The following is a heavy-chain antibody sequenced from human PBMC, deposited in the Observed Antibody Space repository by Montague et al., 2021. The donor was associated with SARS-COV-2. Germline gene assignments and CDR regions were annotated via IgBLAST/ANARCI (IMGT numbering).Heavy chain of an antibody. CDR2: INHSGST. J-gene: IGHJ4*02. CDR3: ARHYSATLPAVY. Sequence: SETLSLTCAVYGGSFSGYYWSWIRQPPGKGLEWIGEINHSGSTTYNPSLKSRVTISVDTSKNQFSLKVNSVTAADTAVYYCARHYSATLPAVYWGQGTLVTVSS. D-gene: IGHD2-15*01. CDR1: GGSFSGYY. V-gene: IGHV4-34*01.